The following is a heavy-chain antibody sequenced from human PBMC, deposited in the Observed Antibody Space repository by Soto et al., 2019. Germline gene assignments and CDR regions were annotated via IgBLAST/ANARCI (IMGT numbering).Heavy chain of an antibody. V-gene: IGHV2-5*01. CDR1: GFSLSTSGVG. CDR2: IYWNDDK. J-gene: IGHJ1*01. D-gene: IGHD6-6*01. Sequence: SGPTLVNPTQTLTLTCTFSGFSLSTSGVGVGWIRQPPGKALEWLALIYWNDDKRYSPSLKSRLTITKDTSKNQVVLTMTNMDPVDTATYYCAHGTIAARRRSLYFQHWGQGTLVTVSS. CDR3: AHGTIAARRRSLYFQH.